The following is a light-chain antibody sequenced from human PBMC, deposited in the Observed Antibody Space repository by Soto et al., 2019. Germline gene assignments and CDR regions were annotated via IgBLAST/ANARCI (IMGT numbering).Light chain of an antibody. CDR2: DAS. CDR1: QTIGKY. Sequence: DIQMTQSPSSLSATVGDRVTITCRASQTIGKYLNWYQQQPGKVPKLLIYDASYLQSGVPSRFSGSGSGTDFTLTISTLEPEDFAIYYCQQCSNWPLTFGGGTKVDIK. CDR3: QQCSNWPLT. V-gene: IGKV1-39*01. J-gene: IGKJ4*01.